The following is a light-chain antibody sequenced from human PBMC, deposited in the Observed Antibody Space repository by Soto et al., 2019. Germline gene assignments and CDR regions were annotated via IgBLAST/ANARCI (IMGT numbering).Light chain of an antibody. Sequence: QSVLTQPPSASGSLGQSVTISCTGTSSDVGAYNYVSWYQQHPGKAPKLMIYEVTRRPSGVPDRFSGSKSGNTASLNVSGLQAEDEADYYCCSYSRHRVLVFGGGTKVTV. V-gene: IGLV2-8*01. J-gene: IGLJ3*02. CDR2: EVT. CDR1: SSDVGAYNY. CDR3: CSYSRHRVLV.